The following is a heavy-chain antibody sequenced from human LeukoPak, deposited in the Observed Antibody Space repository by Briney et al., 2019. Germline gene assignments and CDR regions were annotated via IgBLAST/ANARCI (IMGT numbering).Heavy chain of an antibody. D-gene: IGHD6-19*01. CDR3: AKDSAVAGFDY. J-gene: IGHJ4*02. CDR1: GFTFDNYA. Sequence: GRSLRLSCAASGFTFDNYAMHWVRQAPGKGLEWVSGISWNSGSIGYADSVKGRFTIFRDNAKNSLYLQMNSLRAEDTALYYCAKDSAVAGFDYWGQGTLVTVSS. V-gene: IGHV3-9*01. CDR2: ISWNSGSI.